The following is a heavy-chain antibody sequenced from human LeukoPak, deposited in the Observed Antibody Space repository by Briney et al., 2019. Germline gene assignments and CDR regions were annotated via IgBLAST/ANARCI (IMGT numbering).Heavy chain of an antibody. CDR1: GGSFSGYY. J-gene: IGHJ5*02. CDR2: INHSGST. D-gene: IGHD1-26*01. Sequence: PSETLSLTCAVYGGSFSGYYWSWIRQPPGKGLERIGEINHSGSTNYNPSLKSRVTISVDTSKNQFSLKLSSVTAADTAVYYCARYFYSGSYAAWGQGTLVTVSS. V-gene: IGHV4-34*01. CDR3: ARYFYSGSYAA.